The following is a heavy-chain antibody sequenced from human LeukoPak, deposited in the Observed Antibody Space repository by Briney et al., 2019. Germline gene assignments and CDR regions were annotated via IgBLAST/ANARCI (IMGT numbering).Heavy chain of an antibody. V-gene: IGHV1-2*02. D-gene: IGHD3-16*01. J-gene: IGHJ6*03. CDR2: INPNSGGT. CDR1: GYTFTSYD. CDR3: ARAPPGGYYYYYYMDV. Sequence: GASVKVSCKASGYTFTSYDINWVRQATGQGLEWMGWINPNSGGTNYAQKFQGRVTMTRDTSISTAYMELSRLRSDDTAVYYCARAPPGGYYYYYYMDVWGKGTTVTVSS.